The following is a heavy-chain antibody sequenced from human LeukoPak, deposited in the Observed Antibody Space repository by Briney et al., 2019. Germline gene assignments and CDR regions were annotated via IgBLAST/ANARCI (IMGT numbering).Heavy chain of an antibody. J-gene: IGHJ4*02. Sequence: PSETLSLTCTVSGDSIGSSSYYWGWIRQPPGKGLEWIGTIYYSGTTYYNPSLKSRVTISVDTSKNQFSLKMTSVTAADTAVYYCARQFFGVVIPVYLDYWGQGTLVTVSS. CDR2: IYYSGTT. V-gene: IGHV4-39*01. CDR3: ARQFFGVVIPVYLDY. D-gene: IGHD3-3*01. CDR1: GDSIGSSSYY.